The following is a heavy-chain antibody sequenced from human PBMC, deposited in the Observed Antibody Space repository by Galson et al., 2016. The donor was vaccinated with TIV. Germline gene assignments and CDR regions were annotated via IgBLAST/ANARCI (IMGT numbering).Heavy chain of an antibody. D-gene: IGHD3-3*01. Sequence: LRLSCAGSGFTFTNEWMSWVRHTPGKGLEWVGRIKSIFDGGATDYAAPVKGRFTISRDYSKSTLYLHMNSLKTEDTGIYYCTDVTGDYDFWNGFWFQYWGQGTTVTVSS. V-gene: IGHV3-15*01. CDR3: TDVTGDYDFWNGFWFQY. CDR1: GFTFTNEW. CDR2: IKSIFDGGAT. J-gene: IGHJ6*02.